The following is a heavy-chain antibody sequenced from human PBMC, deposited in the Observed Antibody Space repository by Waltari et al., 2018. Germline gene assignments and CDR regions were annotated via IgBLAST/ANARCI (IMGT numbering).Heavy chain of an antibody. D-gene: IGHD2-15*01. CDR3: ARDRGRGLFLDS. CDR2: VRGDEKT. V-gene: IGHV4-4*02. J-gene: IGHJ4*02. Sequence: QLQLQQSGPGLVRPWGTLSLTCTVSGDSMSTSYWWSWVRQPPGGGLEWIGQVRGDEKTKYNPSFAVRFTLSLDAFNYRFSLTVTSATAADTAVYYCARDRGRGLFLDSWGPGTLVTVSP. CDR1: GDSMSTSYW.